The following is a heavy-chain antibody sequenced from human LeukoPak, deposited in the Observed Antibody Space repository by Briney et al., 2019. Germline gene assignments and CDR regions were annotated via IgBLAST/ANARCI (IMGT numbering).Heavy chain of an antibody. Sequence: SETLSLTCAVYGGSFSGHYWSWIRQPPGKGLEWIGEINHSGSTNYNPSHKSRVTISVDTSKNQFSLKLSSVTAADTAVYYCAREGDGYYDSSGYCRPDAFDIWGQGTMVTVSS. V-gene: IGHV4-34*01. CDR1: GGSFSGHY. D-gene: IGHD3-22*01. CDR2: INHSGST. J-gene: IGHJ3*02. CDR3: AREGDGYYDSSGYCRPDAFDI.